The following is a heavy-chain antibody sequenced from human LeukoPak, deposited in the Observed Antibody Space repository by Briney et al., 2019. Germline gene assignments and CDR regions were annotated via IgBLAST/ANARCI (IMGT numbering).Heavy chain of an antibody. J-gene: IGHJ4*02. CDR3: AREPSYTSSWYTSCDY. D-gene: IGHD6-13*01. Sequence: GGSLRLSCVASGFNFNNYNMSWVRQAPGKGLGWVSYIILSSSTIYYADSVKGRFTISRDNAKNSVYLQMGSVRAEDTPVYYCAREPSYTSSWYTSCDYWGQGTLVTVSS. V-gene: IGHV3-48*01. CDR1: GFNFNNYN. CDR2: IILSSSTI.